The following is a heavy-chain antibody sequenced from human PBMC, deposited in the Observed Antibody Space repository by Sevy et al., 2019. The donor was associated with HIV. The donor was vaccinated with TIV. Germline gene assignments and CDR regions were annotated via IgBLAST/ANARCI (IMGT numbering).Heavy chain of an antibody. CDR2: IWYDEINK. CDR3: AKVGGGSGTSCCGYGRIGAYYMDV. Sequence: GESLKISCAASGFTVRSYGMHWVRQAPGKGLEWVAVIWYDEINKYYADSVWGRFTISRDNSKNTLYLQMNSLRADDTAVYYCAKVGGGSGTSCCGYGRIGAYYMDVWGKGTTVTVSS. CDR1: GFTVRSYG. V-gene: IGHV3-33*06. J-gene: IGHJ6*03. D-gene: IGHD2-2*01.